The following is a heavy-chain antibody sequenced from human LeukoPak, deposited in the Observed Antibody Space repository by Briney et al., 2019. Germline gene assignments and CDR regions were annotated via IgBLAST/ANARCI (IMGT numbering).Heavy chain of an antibody. CDR2: IDTYNGLT. Sequence: GSVTVSCKASGYTFNTYAISWVRQAPGQGLEWMGCIDTYNGLTKYTQMFQGRVTMTTDTSTRTVYMELRSLVSDDAAVYFCARGGYSIPRPLDIWGQATMV. V-gene: IGHV1-18*01. D-gene: IGHD2-15*01. CDR1: GYTFNTYA. J-gene: IGHJ3*02. CDR3: ARGGYSIPRPLDI.